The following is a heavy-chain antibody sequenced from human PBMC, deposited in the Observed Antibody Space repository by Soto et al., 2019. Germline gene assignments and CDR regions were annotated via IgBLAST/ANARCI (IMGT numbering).Heavy chain of an antibody. CDR2: IYPYDSET. CDR1: GYSFISYW. CDR3: TRHTSDRYGPDS. D-gene: IGHD5-18*01. Sequence: PGESLKISCKGSGYSFISYWIGWVRQMPGKGPQLMGIIYPYDSETRYSPSFQGLVTISADRSISTAYLQWSSLKTSDTAIYYCTRHTSDRYGPDSWGQGTLVTVSS. V-gene: IGHV5-51*01. J-gene: IGHJ5*01.